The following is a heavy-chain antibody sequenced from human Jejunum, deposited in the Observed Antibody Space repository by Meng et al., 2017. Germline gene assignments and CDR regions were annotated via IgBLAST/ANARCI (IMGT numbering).Heavy chain of an antibody. CDR2: IYYSENT. CDR3: ARGPWDSSGWPEYFQH. V-gene: IGHV4-39*07. Sequence: LPRQGSGPGQVKASETLSLTCSVSGASISSSSWYWGWIRQPPGKGLEWIGSIYYSENTYYHPSLKSRVTISVDTSKNQFSLKLSSVTAADTAVYYCARGPWDSSGWPEYFQHWGQGTLVTVSS. J-gene: IGHJ1*01. D-gene: IGHD6-19*01. CDR1: GASISSSSWY.